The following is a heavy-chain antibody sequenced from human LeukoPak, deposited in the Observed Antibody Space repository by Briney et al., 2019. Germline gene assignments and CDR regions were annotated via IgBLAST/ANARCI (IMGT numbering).Heavy chain of an antibody. Sequence: GESLKISCKGSGYSFTSYWIGWVRQMPGKGLEWMGIIYPGDSDNRYSPSFQGRVTISADKSISTAYLQWSSLKASDTAMYYCARTEYNWNAYYFDYWGQGTLVTVSS. J-gene: IGHJ4*02. V-gene: IGHV5-51*01. CDR3: ARTEYNWNAYYFDY. D-gene: IGHD1-20*01. CDR1: GYSFTSYW. CDR2: IYPGDSDN.